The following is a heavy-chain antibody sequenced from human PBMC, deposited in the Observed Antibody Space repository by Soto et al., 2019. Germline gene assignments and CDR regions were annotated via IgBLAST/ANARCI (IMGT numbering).Heavy chain of an antibody. CDR1: GYSFSAHY. J-gene: IGHJ4*01. CDR3: AREAPTGYLDY. Sequence: ASVKVSCKPSGYSFSAHYIFWVRQAPGQGLEWMGWMHPSSGGTNFAQEFEGRVTLTRDTSLSTAYMELSGLKSDDTAVYYCAREAPTGYLDYWG. V-gene: IGHV1-2*02. D-gene: IGHD4-4*01. CDR2: MHPSSGGT.